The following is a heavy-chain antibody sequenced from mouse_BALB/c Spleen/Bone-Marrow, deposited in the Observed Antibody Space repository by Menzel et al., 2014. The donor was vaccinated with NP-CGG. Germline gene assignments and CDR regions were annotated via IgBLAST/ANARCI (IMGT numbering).Heavy chain of an antibody. CDR2: INPYNDGT. CDR1: GCTFTSYV. J-gene: IGHJ3*01. V-gene: IGHV1-14*01. Sequence: EVKLVESGPELVKPGASVKMSCKASGCTFTSYVMHWVKQKPGQGLEWIGYINPYNDGTKYNEKFKGKATLTSDKSSSTAYMELSSLTSEDSAVYYCARDYGYPFAYWGQGTLVTVSA. D-gene: IGHD1-2*01. CDR3: ARDYGYPFAY.